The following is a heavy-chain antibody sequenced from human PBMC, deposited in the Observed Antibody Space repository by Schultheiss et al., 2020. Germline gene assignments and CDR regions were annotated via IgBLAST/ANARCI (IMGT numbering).Heavy chain of an antibody. CDR2: IYYSGST. D-gene: IGHD2-2*03. J-gene: IGHJ6*03. CDR1: GGSISSSSYY. V-gene: IGHV4-39*01. CDR3: ARGRVGIVVVPAVARLYYYYMDV. Sequence: SQTLSLTCTVSGGSISSSSYYWGWIRQPPGKGLEWIGSIYYSGSTYYNPSLKSRVTISVDTSKNQFSLKLSSVTAADTAVYYCARGRVGIVVVPAVARLYYYYMDVWGRGTTVTVSS.